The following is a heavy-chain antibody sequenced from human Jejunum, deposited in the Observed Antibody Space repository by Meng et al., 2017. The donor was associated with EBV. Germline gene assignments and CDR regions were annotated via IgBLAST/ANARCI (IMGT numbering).Heavy chain of an antibody. CDR1: GYMFTDYY. CDR3: ATGHYNWKYPDY. Sequence: EVQLVQSEAEVKKPGATLKISCKVSGYMFTDYYIHWVQQAPGKGLEWMGLVDPEDGETMYAEKFQGRVTITADTSTDTAYMELSSLRSEDTAVYYCATGHYNWKYPDYWGHGTLVTVSS. J-gene: IGHJ4*01. CDR2: VDPEDGET. V-gene: IGHV1-69-2*01. D-gene: IGHD1-7*01.